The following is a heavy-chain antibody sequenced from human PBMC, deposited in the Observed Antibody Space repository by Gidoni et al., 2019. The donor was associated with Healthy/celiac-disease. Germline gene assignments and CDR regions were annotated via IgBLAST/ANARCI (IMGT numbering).Heavy chain of an antibody. J-gene: IGHJ6*02. V-gene: IGHV4-59*01. CDR2: IYYSGST. CDR1: GGSISSYY. D-gene: IGHD2-15*01. Sequence: QVQLQESGPGLVKPSETLSLTCPVSGGSISSYYWSWIRQPPGKGLEWIGYIYYSGSTNYNPSLKSRVTISVDTSKNQFSLKLSSVTAADTAVYYCARDRFGLYCSGGSCYSGFGYYYYGMDVWGQGTTVTVSS. CDR3: ARDRFGLYCSGGSCYSGFGYYYYGMDV.